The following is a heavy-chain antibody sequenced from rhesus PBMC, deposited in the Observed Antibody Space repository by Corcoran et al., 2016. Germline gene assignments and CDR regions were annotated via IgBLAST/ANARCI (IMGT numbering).Heavy chain of an antibody. CDR1: GFSLSTSGMG. V-gene: IGHV2-1*01. Sequence: VTLKESGPALVQPTQTLTLTCTFSGFSLSTSGMGVGWIRQPSPKTLEWLAHIYWIDDKYYSTSLKSRLTISKDTYKKQVVLTMTNMDPVDTATYYCARRLYHRAAGLLGFDYWGQGVLVTVSS. CDR2: IYWIDDK. D-gene: IGHD6-13*01. J-gene: IGHJ4*01. CDR3: ARRLYHRAAGLLGFDY.